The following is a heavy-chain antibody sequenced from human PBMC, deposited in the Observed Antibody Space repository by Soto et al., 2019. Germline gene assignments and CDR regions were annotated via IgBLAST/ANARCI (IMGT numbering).Heavy chain of an antibody. CDR1: GFTVSSSY. J-gene: IGHJ4*02. D-gene: IGHD3-22*01. V-gene: IGHV3-23*01. CDR3: AKPISGYYAPSDH. CDR2: ISGSGGST. Sequence: WGSLRLSCAASGFTVSSSYMIWVRQAPGKGLEWVSAISGSGGSTYYADSVKGRCTISRDNSKSTLFLQMNSLRGDYSAIYYCAKPISGYYAPSDHWGQGTQVTVSS.